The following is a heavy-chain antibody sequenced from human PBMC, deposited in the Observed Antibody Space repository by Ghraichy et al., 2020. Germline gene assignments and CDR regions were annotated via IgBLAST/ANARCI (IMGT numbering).Heavy chain of an antibody. CDR2: IYHSGST. J-gene: IGHJ4*02. CDR1: GYSISSGYY. V-gene: IGHV4-38-2*02. Sequence: GSLRLSCTVSGYSISSGYYWGWIRQPPGKGLEWIGSIYHSGSTYYNPSLKSRVTISVDTSKNQFSLKLSSVTAADTAVYYCATSGGHDSSGYYFHWGQGTQVTVSS. CDR3: ATSGGHDSSGYYFH. D-gene: IGHD3-22*01.